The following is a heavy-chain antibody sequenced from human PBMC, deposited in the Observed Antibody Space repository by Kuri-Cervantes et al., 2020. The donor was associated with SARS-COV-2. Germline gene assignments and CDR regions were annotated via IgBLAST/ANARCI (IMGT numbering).Heavy chain of an antibody. J-gene: IGHJ6*02. V-gene: IGHV4-38-2*01. CDR3: ARIWFGEHPKYYYGMDV. CDR1: GYSISSGYY. Sequence: ESLKISCAVSGYSISSGYYWGWIRQPPGKGLEWIGSIYHSGNTYYDPSLKSRVTISLDTSENQFSLKLSSVTAADTAVYYCARIWFGEHPKYYYGMDVWGQGTTVTVSS. D-gene: IGHD3-10*01. CDR2: IYHSGNT.